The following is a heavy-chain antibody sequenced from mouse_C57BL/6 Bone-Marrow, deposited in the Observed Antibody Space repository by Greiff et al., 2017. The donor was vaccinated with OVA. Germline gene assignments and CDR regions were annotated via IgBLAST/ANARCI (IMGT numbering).Heavy chain of an antibody. J-gene: IGHJ4*01. D-gene: IGHD2-5*01. CDR2: ISSGGDYI. Sequence: EVMLVESGEGLLKPGGSLKLSCAASGFTFSSYAMSWVRQTPEKRLEWVAYISSGGDYIYYADTVKGRFTISRDNARNTLYLQMSSLKSEDTAMYYCTRYYSNYDAMDYWGQGTSVTVSS. V-gene: IGHV5-9-1*02. CDR1: GFTFSSYA. CDR3: TRYYSNYDAMDY.